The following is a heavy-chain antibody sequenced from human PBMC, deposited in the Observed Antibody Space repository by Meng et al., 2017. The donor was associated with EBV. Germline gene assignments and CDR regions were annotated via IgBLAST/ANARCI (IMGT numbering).Heavy chain of an antibody. V-gene: IGHV1-69*01. CDR2: LIPMVGAP. D-gene: IGHD3-10*01. Sequence: QGQLLQSGAEVKKPGSSVKVSCRTSGGTFRSDAASWGRQAPGQGLEWMGRLIPMVGAPHYAQKFQGRVTIIADESTSTHSMELNSLRSEDTAMYYCASESGRGFTPDYWGQGTLVTVSS. CDR3: ASESGRGFTPDY. CDR1: GGTFRSDA. J-gene: IGHJ4*02.